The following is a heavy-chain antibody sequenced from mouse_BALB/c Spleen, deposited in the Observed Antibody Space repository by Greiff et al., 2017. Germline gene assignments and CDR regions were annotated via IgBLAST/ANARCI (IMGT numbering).Heavy chain of an antibody. Sequence: VQLQQSGAELVKPGASVKLSCTASGFNIKDTYMHWVKQRPEQGLEWIGRIDPANGNTKYDPKFQGKATITADTSSNTAYLQLSSLTSEDTAVYYCASSDSSVLDYWGQGTTLTVSS. CDR1: GFNIKDTY. CDR3: ASSDSSVLDY. CDR2: IDPANGNT. V-gene: IGHV14-3*02. J-gene: IGHJ2*01. D-gene: IGHD3-2*01.